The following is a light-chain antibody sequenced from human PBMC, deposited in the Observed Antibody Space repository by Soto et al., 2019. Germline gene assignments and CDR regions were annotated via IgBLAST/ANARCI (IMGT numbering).Light chain of an antibody. V-gene: IGLV2-14*03. CDR2: NVY. Sequence: QSVLTQPASVSGSPGQSITISCTGTSSDVGAYNSVSWHQQHPGKAPKLMIYNVYDRPSGISYRFSGSKSGNTASLTISGLQGEDEADYYCSACTVSRTYVFGTGTKVTVL. J-gene: IGLJ1*01. CDR3: SACTVSRTYV. CDR1: SSDVGAYNS.